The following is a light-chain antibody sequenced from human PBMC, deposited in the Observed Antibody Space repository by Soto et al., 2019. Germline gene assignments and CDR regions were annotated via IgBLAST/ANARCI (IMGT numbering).Light chain of an antibody. CDR2: GAS. CDR1: QSVSSN. Sequence: EVLMTQSPATLSLSPGERATLSCRASQSVSSNLAWYQQRRGQATRLLIYGASSRATGIPARFSGSGSGTEFTLTLISLQSEDFAVYYCQQYDNWPPLTFGGGPKVEIK. V-gene: IGKV3D-15*01. J-gene: IGKJ4*01. CDR3: QQYDNWPPLT.